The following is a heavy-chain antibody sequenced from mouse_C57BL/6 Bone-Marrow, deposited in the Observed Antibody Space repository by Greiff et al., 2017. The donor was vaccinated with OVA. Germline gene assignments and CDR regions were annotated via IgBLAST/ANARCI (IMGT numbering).Heavy chain of an antibody. Sequence: QVTLKVSGPGILRPSQTLSLTCSFSGFSLSTFGMGVGWIRQPSGKGLEWLAHIWWDDDKYYNPALKSRLRISKDTSKNQVFLKIANVDTADTATYYCARIEEIPLYYYPFAYWGQGTLVTVSA. D-gene: IGHD2-4*01. CDR3: ARIEEIPLYYYPFAY. V-gene: IGHV8-8*01. CDR2: IWWDDDK. CDR1: GFSLSTFGMG. J-gene: IGHJ3*01.